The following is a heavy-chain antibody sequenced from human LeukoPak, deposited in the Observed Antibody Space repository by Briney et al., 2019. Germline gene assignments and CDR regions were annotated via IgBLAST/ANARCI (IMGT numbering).Heavy chain of an antibody. CDR3: ARTSTYYDILTGYMSSFVFNI. J-gene: IGHJ3*02. CDR1: GGSISSSSYY. Sequence: SETLSLTCTVSGGSISSSSYYWGWIRQPPGKGLEWIVSIYYSGSTYYNPSLKSRVTISVDTSKNQFSLKLSSVTAADTAVYYCARTSTYYDILTGYMSSFVFNIWGQGTMVTVSS. V-gene: IGHV4-39*01. D-gene: IGHD3-9*01. CDR2: IYYSGST.